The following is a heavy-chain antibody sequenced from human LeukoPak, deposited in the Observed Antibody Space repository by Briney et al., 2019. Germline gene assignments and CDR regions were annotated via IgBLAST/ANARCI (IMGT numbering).Heavy chain of an antibody. CDR2: ISWNSGSI. CDR3: AKDLRRLTAMVAFDY. V-gene: IGHV3-9*01. J-gene: IGHJ4*02. CDR1: GFTFDDYA. D-gene: IGHD5-18*01. Sequence: GGSLRLSCAASGFTFDDYAMHWVRQAPGKGLEWVSGISWNSGSIGYADSVEGRFTISRDNAKNSLYLQMNSLRAEDTALYYCAKDLRRLTAMVAFDYWGQGTLVTVSS.